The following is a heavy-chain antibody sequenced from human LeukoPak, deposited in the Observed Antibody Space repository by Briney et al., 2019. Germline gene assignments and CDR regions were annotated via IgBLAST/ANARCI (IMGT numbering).Heavy chain of an antibody. CDR1: GYTFTSYG. CDR2: ISAYNGNT. D-gene: IGHD4-23*01. CDR3: ARDFSDYGGNSVGDFDY. J-gene: IGHJ4*02. V-gene: IGHV1-18*01. Sequence: GASVKVSCKASGYTFTSYGIGWVRQAPGQGLEWMGWISAYNGNTNYAQKLQGRVTMTTDTSTSTAYMELRSLRSDDTAVYYCARDFSDYGGNSVGDFDYWGQGTLVTVSS.